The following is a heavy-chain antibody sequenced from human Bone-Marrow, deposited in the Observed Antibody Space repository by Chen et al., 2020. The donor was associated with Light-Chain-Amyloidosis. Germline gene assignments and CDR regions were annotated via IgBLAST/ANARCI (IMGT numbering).Heavy chain of an antibody. CDR3: ARDHVDYDSSGYYYHGAFDI. J-gene: IGHJ3*02. CDR2: VYQSGST. Sequence: VQLVESGGGLVQPGGSLRLSCAASGFTFSSYEMNWVRQAPGKGLEWVGSVYQSGSTYYNPSLKSRVTISLDTSKNQFSLNLTSVTAADTAVYYCARDHVDYDSSGYYYHGAFDIWGQGTLVRVSS. D-gene: IGHD3-22*01. CDR1: GFTFSSYE. V-gene: IGHV4-38-2*02.